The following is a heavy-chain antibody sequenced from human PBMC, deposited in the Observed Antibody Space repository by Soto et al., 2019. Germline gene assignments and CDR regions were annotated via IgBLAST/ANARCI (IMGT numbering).Heavy chain of an antibody. Sequence: GESLKISCAASGFTFSSYAMSWVRQAPGKGLEWVSAISGSGGSTYYADSVKGRFTISRDNSKNTLYLQMNSLRAEDTAVYYCAPRWELNSAYYFDYWGQGTLVTVSS. CDR1: GFTFSSYA. CDR3: APRWELNSAYYFDY. J-gene: IGHJ4*02. V-gene: IGHV3-23*01. D-gene: IGHD1-26*01. CDR2: ISGSGGST.